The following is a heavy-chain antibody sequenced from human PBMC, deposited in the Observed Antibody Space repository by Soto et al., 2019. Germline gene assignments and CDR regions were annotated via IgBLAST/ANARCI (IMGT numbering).Heavy chain of an antibody. CDR3: ARDGWSYDFWSGYYKDDFDY. CDR1: GGTFSSYA. D-gene: IGHD3-3*01. J-gene: IGHJ4*02. CDR2: ISAINGTT. V-gene: IGHV1-18*01. Sequence: ASVKVSCKASGGTFSSYAISWVRQAPGQGLEWMGWISAINGTTNYAQKLQGRVTMTTDTSTSTAYMELRSLRSDDTAVYYCARDGWSYDFWSGYYKDDFDYWGQGTLVTVSS.